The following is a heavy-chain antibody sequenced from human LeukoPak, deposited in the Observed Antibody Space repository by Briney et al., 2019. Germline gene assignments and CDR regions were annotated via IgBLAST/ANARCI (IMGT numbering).Heavy chain of an antibody. CDR1: GNYW. J-gene: IGHJ4*02. CDR3: VSFYETY. Sequence: GSLRLSCAASGNYWIHLVRQAPGKGLVWVSHINSDGSWTSYADPVKGRFTISKDNAKNTVYLQMNNLRAEDTAVYYCVSFYETYWGRGTLVTVSS. V-gene: IGHV3-74*01. D-gene: IGHD2-2*01. CDR2: INSDGSWT.